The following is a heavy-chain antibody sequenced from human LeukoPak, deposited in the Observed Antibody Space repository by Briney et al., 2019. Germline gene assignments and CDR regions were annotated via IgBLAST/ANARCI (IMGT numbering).Heavy chain of an antibody. D-gene: IGHD3-9*01. CDR3: ARLDIGETDAFDI. J-gene: IGHJ3*02. Sequence: GGSLRISCAASGFTLSSKYMTWVRQAPVRGLEWVSIIFRSGTTYYADSVKGRFIISRDNSKNMVYLQMNSLRVDDAAVYYCARLDIGETDAFDIWGQATLVTVSS. V-gene: IGHV3-53*01. CDR1: GFTLSSKY. CDR2: IFRSGTT.